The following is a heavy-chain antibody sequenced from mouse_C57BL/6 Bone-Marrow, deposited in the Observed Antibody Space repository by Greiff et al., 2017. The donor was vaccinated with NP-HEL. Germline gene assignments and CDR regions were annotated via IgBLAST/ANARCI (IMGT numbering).Heavy chain of an antibody. D-gene: IGHD4-1*01. V-gene: IGHV2-2*01. CDR3: ARKGGTGKVLYAMDY. Sequence: VHLVESGPGLVQPSQSLSITCTVSGFSLPSYGVHWVRQSPGKGLEWLGVIWSGGSTDYNAAFISRLSISKDNSKSQVFFKMNSLQADDTAIYYCARKGGTGKVLYAMDYWGQGTSVTVSS. CDR2: IWSGGST. CDR1: GFSLPSYG. J-gene: IGHJ4*01.